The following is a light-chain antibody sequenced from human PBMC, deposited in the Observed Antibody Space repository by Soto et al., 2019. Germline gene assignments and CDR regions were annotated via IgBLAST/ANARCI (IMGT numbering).Light chain of an antibody. J-gene: IGKJ4*01. CDR2: GTS. CDR1: QSISNNH. V-gene: IGKV3-20*01. Sequence: EIVFRQSPGTLSLSPGERVTLSCRASQSISNNHLAWYQQKPGQAPRLLIHGTSNRATGIPDRFSGSGSGTDFTLTFSRLEPEDFAVYYCEYYGTSITFGGGTKVDIK. CDR3: EYYGTSIT.